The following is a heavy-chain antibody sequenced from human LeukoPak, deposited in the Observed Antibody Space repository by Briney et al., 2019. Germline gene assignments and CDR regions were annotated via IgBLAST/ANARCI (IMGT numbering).Heavy chain of an antibody. CDR1: GGSFSGYY. CDR3: ARPKSRLGWFDP. CDR2: INHSGST. Sequence: SETLSLTCGVYGGSFSGYYWNWIRQSPGKGLEWIGEINHSGSTNYNPSLKSRVTISVDTSKNQFSLKLRSVTAADTAVYYCARPKSRLGWFDPWGQGTLVTVSS. J-gene: IGHJ5*02. V-gene: IGHV4-34*01.